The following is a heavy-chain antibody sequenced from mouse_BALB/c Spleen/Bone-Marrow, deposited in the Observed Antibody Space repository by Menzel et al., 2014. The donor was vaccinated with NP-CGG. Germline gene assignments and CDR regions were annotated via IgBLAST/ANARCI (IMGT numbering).Heavy chain of an antibody. V-gene: IGHV1-20*02. J-gene: IGHJ2*01. D-gene: IGHD2-2*01. CDR2: INPYNSDA. Sequence: VQLQESGPELVKPGTSVKISCKASGYSFTGYLMNWVKQSHGKSLEWLGRINPYNSDAFYNPKFKGKATLTVDKSSSTAHMDLLTPEAEDSAFYYCGRSVYGSFDSWGQGTTLTVSS. CDR1: GYSFTGYL. CDR3: GRSVYGSFDS.